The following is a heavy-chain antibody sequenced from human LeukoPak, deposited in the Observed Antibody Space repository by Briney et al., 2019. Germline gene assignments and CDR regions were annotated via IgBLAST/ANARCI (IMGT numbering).Heavy chain of an antibody. V-gene: IGHV3-30-3*01. CDR2: ISYDGSNK. CDR1: GFTFSSYA. D-gene: IGHD5-18*01. Sequence: PGGSLRLSCAASGFTFSSYAMHWVRQAPGKGLEWVAVISYDGSNKYYADSVKGRFTISRDNSKNTLYLQMNSLRAEDTAVYYCARDGTPLDSYGYSYFDYWGQGTLVTVSS. CDR3: ARDGTPLDSYGYSYFDY. J-gene: IGHJ4*02.